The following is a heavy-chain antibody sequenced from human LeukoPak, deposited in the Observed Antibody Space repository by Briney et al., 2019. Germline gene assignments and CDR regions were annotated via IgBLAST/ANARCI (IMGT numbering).Heavy chain of an antibody. V-gene: IGHV4-61*02. Sequence: SETLSLTCTVSGDSISSGSYYWSWIRQPAGKGLEWIGRIYTSGSTNYNPSLKSRVTISVDTSKNQFSLKLSSVPAADTAVYYCARDGGSKVVYWGQGTLVTVSS. CDR2: IYTSGST. D-gene: IGHD3-16*01. J-gene: IGHJ4*02. CDR3: ARDGGSKVVY. CDR1: GDSISSGSYY.